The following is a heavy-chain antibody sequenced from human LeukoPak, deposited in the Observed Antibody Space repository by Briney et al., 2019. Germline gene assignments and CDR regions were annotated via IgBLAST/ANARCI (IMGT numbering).Heavy chain of an antibody. CDR3: ARDRYGSGTIDY. V-gene: IGHV3-33*01. Sequence: GRSLRLSCAASGFTFSSYGMHWVRQAPGRGLEWVAVIWYDGSNKYYADSVKGRFTISRDNSKNTLHLQMNSLRAEDTAVYYCARDRYGSGTIDYWGQGTLVTVSS. D-gene: IGHD3-10*01. CDR1: GFTFSSYG. CDR2: IWYDGSNK. J-gene: IGHJ4*02.